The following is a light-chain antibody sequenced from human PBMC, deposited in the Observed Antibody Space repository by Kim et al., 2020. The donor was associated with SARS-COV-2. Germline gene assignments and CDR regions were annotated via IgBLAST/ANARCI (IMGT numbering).Light chain of an antibody. J-gene: IGKJ1*01. CDR2: KTS. CDR1: QSISTW. Sequence: ASVGDRVTITCRASQSISTWLAWYQQKPGKAPKLLIYKTSSLQSGVPSRFSGSGSGTEFTLTVISLQPDDLATYYCQQYNSYPWTFGQGTKVDIK. V-gene: IGKV1-5*03. CDR3: QQYNSYPWT.